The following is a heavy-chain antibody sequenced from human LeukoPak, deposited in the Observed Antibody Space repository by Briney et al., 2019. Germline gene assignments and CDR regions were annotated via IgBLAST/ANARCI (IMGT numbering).Heavy chain of an antibody. Sequence: PSETLSLTCAVYGGSFSGYYWSWIRQPPGKGLEWIGEINHSGSTNYNPSLKSRDTISVDTSKNQFSLKLRSVTAADTAVYYCARTPEYYYDSRGYYRNDAFDIWGQGTMVIVSS. J-gene: IGHJ3*02. CDR3: ARTPEYYYDSRGYYRNDAFDI. CDR2: INHSGST. V-gene: IGHV4-34*01. CDR1: GGSFSGYY. D-gene: IGHD3-22*01.